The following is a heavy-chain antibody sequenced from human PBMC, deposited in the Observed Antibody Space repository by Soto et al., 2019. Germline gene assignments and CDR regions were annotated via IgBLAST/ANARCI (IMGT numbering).Heavy chain of an antibody. Sequence: SVSNAMMCWVRQAPGKGLEWVGRIKSKADGGTTDYAAPVKGRLTISRGDSKNTLYLQMNSLKTEDTAVYYCTTSGGYWGQGTLVTVSS. J-gene: IGHJ4*02. CDR3: TTSGGY. CDR1: SVSNAM. D-gene: IGHD3-10*01. CDR2: IKSKADGGTT. V-gene: IGHV3-15*01.